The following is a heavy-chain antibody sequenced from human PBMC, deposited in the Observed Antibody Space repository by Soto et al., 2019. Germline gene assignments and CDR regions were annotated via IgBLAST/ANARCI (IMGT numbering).Heavy chain of an antibody. V-gene: IGHV5-10-1*01. CDR1: GGSFSSYI. D-gene: IGHD6-13*01. J-gene: IGHJ4*02. Sequence: KVSCKASGGSFSSYIVSWVRQMPGKGLEWMGRIDPSDSYTNYSPSFRGHVRISVDKSISTAYLQWSSLKASDTAMYYCARLDTEFSTSWPRDYSGQGTLVTVSS. CDR3: ARLDTEFSTSWPRDY. CDR2: IDPSDSYT.